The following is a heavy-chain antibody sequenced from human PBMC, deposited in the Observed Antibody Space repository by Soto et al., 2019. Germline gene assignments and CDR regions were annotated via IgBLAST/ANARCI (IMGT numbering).Heavy chain of an antibody. V-gene: IGHV4-31*03. J-gene: IGHJ4*02. Sequence: QVQLQESGPGLVKPSQTLSLTCTVSGGSISSGGYYWSWIRQHPGKGLEWIGYIYYSGSTYYNPSLKTRVTLSVDTSKNQFSLKLMSVTAADTAVYYGASGRGSSGYPLSLPFVYWGQGTLVTVSS. CDR3: ASGRGSSGYPLSLPFVY. CDR2: IYYSGST. CDR1: GGSISSGGYY. D-gene: IGHD3-22*01.